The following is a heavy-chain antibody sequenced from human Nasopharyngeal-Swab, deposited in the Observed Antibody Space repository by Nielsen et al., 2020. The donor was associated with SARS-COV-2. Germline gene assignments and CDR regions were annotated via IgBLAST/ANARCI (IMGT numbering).Heavy chain of an antibody. Sequence: IRHPPGKGLEWIGYIYYSGGTYYNPSLKSRVTISVDTSKNQFSLKLSSVTAADTAVYYCARGGAARPGFDYWGQGTLVTVSS. V-gene: IGHV4-31*02. J-gene: IGHJ4*02. CDR2: IYYSGGT. D-gene: IGHD6-6*01. CDR3: ARGGAARPGFDY.